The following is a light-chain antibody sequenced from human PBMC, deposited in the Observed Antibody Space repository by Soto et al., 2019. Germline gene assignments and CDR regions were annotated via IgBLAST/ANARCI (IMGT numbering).Light chain of an antibody. J-gene: IGKJ4*01. CDR3: QQYGSSRFT. CDR2: GAS. CDR1: QSVSSSY. V-gene: IGKV3-20*01. Sequence: EIVLTQSPGTLSLSPGERATLSCRASQSVSSSYLAWYQQKPGQAPRLLVYGASSRATGIPDRFSGSGSGTDSTLTISRLEPEDSAVYYCQQYGSSRFTFGGGTKVEIK.